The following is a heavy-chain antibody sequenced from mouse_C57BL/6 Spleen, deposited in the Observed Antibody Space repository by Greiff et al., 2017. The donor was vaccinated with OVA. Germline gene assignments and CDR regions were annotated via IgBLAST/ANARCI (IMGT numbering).Heavy chain of an antibody. J-gene: IGHJ2*01. D-gene: IGHD2-14*01. Sequence: EVKLMESGEGLVKPGGSLKLSCAASGFTFSSYAMSWVRQTPEKRLEWVAYISSGGDYIYYADTVKGRFTISRDNARNTLYLQMSSLKSEDTAMYYCTRVGVGYYCDYWGQGTTLTVSS. CDR1: GFTFSSYA. V-gene: IGHV5-9-1*02. CDR3: TRVGVGYYCDY. CDR2: ISSGGDYI.